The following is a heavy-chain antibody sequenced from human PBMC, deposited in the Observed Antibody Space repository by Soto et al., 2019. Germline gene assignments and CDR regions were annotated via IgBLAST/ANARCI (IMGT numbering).Heavy chain of an antibody. CDR3: ARAAYSSAWYDL. Sequence: SETLCLTCTHPGASVNRGAYYCTWIRQHPGKGLEWIGYIYFSGSTYYNPSLKSRLSISLDTSKNQFSLNLTSVTAADTAVYYCARAAYSSAWYDLWGQGTLVTVAS. V-gene: IGHV4-31*03. CDR2: IYFSGST. CDR1: GASVNRGAYY. D-gene: IGHD6-25*01. J-gene: IGHJ5*02.